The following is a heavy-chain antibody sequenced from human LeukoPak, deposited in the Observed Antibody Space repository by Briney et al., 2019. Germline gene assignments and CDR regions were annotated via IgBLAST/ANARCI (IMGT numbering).Heavy chain of an antibody. CDR1: GFTFNTYW. CDR2: VRQDGGEG. D-gene: IGHD3-10*02. Sequence: GGSLRLSCAASGFTFNTYWMTWVRQAPGRGLEWVANVRQDGGEGHYVDSVKGRFTVSGDNAENSLYLQLNSLRIEDTAVYYCVTRLCSISACRASSYLSFDVWGKGTTVTVSS. CDR3: VTRLCSISACRASSYLSFDV. V-gene: IGHV3-7*01. J-gene: IGHJ6*04.